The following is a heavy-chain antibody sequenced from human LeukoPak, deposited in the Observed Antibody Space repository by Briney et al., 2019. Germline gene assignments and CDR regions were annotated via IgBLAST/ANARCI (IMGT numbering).Heavy chain of an antibody. CDR3: ARDLGSAARRGDPRYYFDY. V-gene: IGHV3-30-3*01. J-gene: IGHJ4*02. CDR2: ISYDGSNK. CDR1: GFTFSSYA. Sequence: PGRSLRLSCAASGFTFSSYAMHWVRQAPGKGLEWVAVISYDGSNKYYADSVKGRFTISRDNSKNTLYLQMNSLRAEDTAVYYCARDLGSAARRGDPRYYFDYWGQGTLVTVSS. D-gene: IGHD6-6*01.